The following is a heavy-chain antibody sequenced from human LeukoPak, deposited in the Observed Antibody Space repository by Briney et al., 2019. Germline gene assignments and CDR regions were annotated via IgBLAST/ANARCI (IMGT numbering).Heavy chain of an antibody. J-gene: IGHJ4*02. Sequence: ASVKVSCKASGYTFTRYYIHWVRQAPGQGLEWMGTINPSGGSTSYAQKFQGRLTVTRDMSTSTVYMELSSLGSEDTAVYYCARNRGVLRYFDGLFNFDSGAQGTRVTV. CDR3: ARNRGVLRYFDGLFNFDS. CDR1: GYTFTRYY. D-gene: IGHD3-9*01. V-gene: IGHV1-46*01. CDR2: INPSGGST.